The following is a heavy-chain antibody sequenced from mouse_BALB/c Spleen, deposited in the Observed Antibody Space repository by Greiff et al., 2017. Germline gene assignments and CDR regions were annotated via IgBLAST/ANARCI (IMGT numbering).Heavy chain of an antibody. Sequence: VQLQQSGAELVRPGTSVKVSCKASGYAFTNYLIEWVKQRPGQGLEWIGGINPSNGGTNFNEKFKSKATLTVDKSSSTAYMQLSSLTSEDSAVYYCTRKGYGNYRYFDYWGQGTTLTVSS. CDR1: GYAFTNYL. D-gene: IGHD2-10*02. V-gene: IGHV1-54*01. J-gene: IGHJ2*01. CDR3: TRKGYGNYRYFDY. CDR2: INPSNGGT.